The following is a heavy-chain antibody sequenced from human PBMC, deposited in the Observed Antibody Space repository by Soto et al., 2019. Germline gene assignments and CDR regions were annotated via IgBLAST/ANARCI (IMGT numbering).Heavy chain of an antibody. Sequence: GGSLRLSCAASGFTFSSYAMSWVRQAPGKGLEWVSAISGSGGSTYYADSVKGRFTISRDNSKNTLYLQMNSLRAEDTAVYYCAKDVPPIRRSYYGMDVWGQGTTVTVSS. V-gene: IGHV3-23*01. CDR3: AKDVPPIRRSYYGMDV. CDR1: GFTFSSYA. J-gene: IGHJ6*02. CDR2: ISGSGGST.